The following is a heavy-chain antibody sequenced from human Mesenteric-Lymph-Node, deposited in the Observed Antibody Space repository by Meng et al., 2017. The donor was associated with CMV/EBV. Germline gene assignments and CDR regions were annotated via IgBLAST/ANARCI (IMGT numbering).Heavy chain of an antibody. Sequence: ASVKVSCKASGYTFTSYGISWVRQAPGQGLEWMGWISAYNGNTNYAQKLQGRVTMTTDTSTSTAYMELRSLRSDDTAVYYCSRGRYDSGGYHKFDPWGQGTLVTVSS. CDR2: ISAYNGNT. V-gene: IGHV1-18*01. J-gene: IGHJ5*02. CDR1: GYTFTSYG. CDR3: SRGRYDSGGYHKFDP. D-gene: IGHD3-22*01.